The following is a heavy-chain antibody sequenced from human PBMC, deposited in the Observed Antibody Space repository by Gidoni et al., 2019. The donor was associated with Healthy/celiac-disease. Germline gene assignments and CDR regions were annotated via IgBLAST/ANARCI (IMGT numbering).Heavy chain of an antibody. V-gene: IGHV3-23*01. Sequence: EVQLLESGGGLVQPGGSLRLSCAASGFTFSSYAMSWVRQAPGKGLEWVSAISGSGGSTYYADSVKGRFTISRDNSKNTLYLQMNSLRAEDTAVYYCAKERGAVARPPPFYYYGMDVWGQGTTVTVSS. D-gene: IGHD6-19*01. J-gene: IGHJ6*02. CDR2: ISGSGGST. CDR1: GFTFSSYA. CDR3: AKERGAVARPPPFYYYGMDV.